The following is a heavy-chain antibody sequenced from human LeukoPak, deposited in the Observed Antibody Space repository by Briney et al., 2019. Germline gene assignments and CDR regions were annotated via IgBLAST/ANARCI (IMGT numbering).Heavy chain of an antibody. CDR2: IYYSGST. CDR1: GGSVSTFY. CDR3: ARDYAFDI. Sequence: PSETLSLTCTVSGGSVSTFYWSWIRQPPGKGLEWIGCIYYSGSTNCNPSLKSRVTISIDTSKNQFSLKLSSVTAADTAVYYCARDYAFDIWGQGTMVTVSS. V-gene: IGHV4-59*02. J-gene: IGHJ3*02.